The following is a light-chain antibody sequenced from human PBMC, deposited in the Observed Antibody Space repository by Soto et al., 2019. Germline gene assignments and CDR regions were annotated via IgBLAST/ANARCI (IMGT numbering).Light chain of an antibody. J-gene: IGLJ1*01. CDR2: EVT. V-gene: IGLV2-23*02. Sequence: QSVVTEPSSVSGAPGQSNPIPCTGNRRYVGGYNFVSWYQQHPGKAPKLLVYEVTKRPSEISIRFSGSKSGNTASLTISGLQAEDEADYYCCSDAGSGVYVFGTGTKVTVL. CDR1: RRYVGGYNF. CDR3: CSDAGSGVYV.